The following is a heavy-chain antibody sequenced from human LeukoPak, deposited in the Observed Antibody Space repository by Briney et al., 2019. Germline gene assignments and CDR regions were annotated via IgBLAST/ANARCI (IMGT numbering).Heavy chain of an antibody. CDR2: ITLSSTTT. V-gene: IGHV3-48*04. CDR3: ARDLPIGFDY. CDR1: GFTFSNYN. Sequence: GGSLRLSCAASGFTFSNYNMNWVRQAPGKGLEWVSYITLSSTTTYYSDSVKGRFTISRDNAKNSLYLQMNSLRAEDTAVYYCARDLPIGFDYWGQGTLVTVSS. J-gene: IGHJ4*02. D-gene: IGHD2-2*01.